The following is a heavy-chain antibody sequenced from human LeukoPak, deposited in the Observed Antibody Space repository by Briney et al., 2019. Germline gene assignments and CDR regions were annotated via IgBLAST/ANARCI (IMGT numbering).Heavy chain of an antibody. CDR1: GFTFSSYE. Sequence: GGSLRLSCAASGFTFSSYEMNWVRQAPGKGLEWVSYISSSGSSIDYADSVKGRFTISRDNAKNSLYLQMNSLRAEDTAVYYCARRAGAYSHPYDYWGQGTLVTVSS. CDR2: ISSSGSSI. V-gene: IGHV3-48*03. CDR3: ARRAGAYSHPYDY. D-gene: IGHD4/OR15-4a*01. J-gene: IGHJ4*02.